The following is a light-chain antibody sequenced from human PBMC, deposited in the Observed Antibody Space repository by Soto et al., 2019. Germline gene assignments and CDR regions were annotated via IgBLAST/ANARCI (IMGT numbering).Light chain of an antibody. CDR3: QHYDGSPRT. V-gene: IGKV3-20*01. CDR1: QSVKNNY. Sequence: ETVLTQSPGTVSLSPGERATLSCKTSQSVKNNYLAWYQQRPGQAPRLLIYGVFNRAAGVPDRFSGSGSGTDFTLTISGLEPEDSVVYYCQHYDGSPRTFGQGTKLEIK. CDR2: GVF. J-gene: IGKJ2*01.